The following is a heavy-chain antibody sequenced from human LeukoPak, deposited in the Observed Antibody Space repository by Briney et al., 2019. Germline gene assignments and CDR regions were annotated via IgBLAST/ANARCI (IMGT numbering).Heavy chain of an antibody. CDR3: ARGPDYSSGWTYYFDY. Sequence: ASVMVSCKASGYTFTGYYMHWVRQAPGQGLEWMGWINPNSGGTNYAQKFQGRVTMTRDTSISTAYMELSRLRSDDTAVYYCARGPDYSSGWTYYFDYWGQGTLVTVSS. D-gene: IGHD6-19*01. CDR1: GYTFTGYY. CDR2: INPNSGGT. V-gene: IGHV1-2*02. J-gene: IGHJ4*02.